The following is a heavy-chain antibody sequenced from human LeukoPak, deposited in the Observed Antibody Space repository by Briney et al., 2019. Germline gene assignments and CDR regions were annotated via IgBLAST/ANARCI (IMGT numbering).Heavy chain of an antibody. CDR3: ARDSDYYDSSGYYFFDY. Sequence: GGSLRLSCAASGFTFSSYRMNWVRQAPGKGLEWVSSISSSSSYIYYADSVKGRFTISRDNAKNSLYLQMNSLRAEDTAVYYCARDSDYYDSSGYYFFDYWGQGTLVTVSS. CDR2: ISSSSSYI. J-gene: IGHJ4*02. V-gene: IGHV3-21*01. D-gene: IGHD3-22*01. CDR1: GFTFSSYR.